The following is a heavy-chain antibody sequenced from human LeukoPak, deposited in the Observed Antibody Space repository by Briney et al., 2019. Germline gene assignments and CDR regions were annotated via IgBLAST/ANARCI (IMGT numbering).Heavy chain of an antibody. CDR2: INPNSGGT. D-gene: IGHD6-19*01. CDR3: ARGGPRIAVPGTVL. V-gene: IGHV1-2*06. Sequence: ASVKVSCKASGYTFTGYYIHWVRQAPGKGLEWMGRINPNSGGTNYAQKFQGRVTMTRDTSISAAYMELSRLRSDDTAVYYCARGGPRIAVPGTVLWGQGTLVTVSS. CDR1: GYTFTGYY. J-gene: IGHJ4*02.